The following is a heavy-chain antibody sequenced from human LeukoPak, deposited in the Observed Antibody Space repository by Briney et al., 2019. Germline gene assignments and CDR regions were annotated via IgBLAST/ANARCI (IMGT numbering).Heavy chain of an antibody. J-gene: IGHJ3*02. V-gene: IGHV4-39*01. CDR3: ARSHIVAVTGFAFDI. D-gene: IGHD2-21*02. CDR1: GGSISSSSYY. Sequence: ASETLSLTCTVSGGSISSSSYYWGWIRQPPGKGLEGIVSIYYSGSTYYNPSLKSRVTITVDTSKNQFSLKLSSVTAADTTVYYCARSHIVAVTGFAFDIWGQGTLVTVSS. CDR2: IYYSGST.